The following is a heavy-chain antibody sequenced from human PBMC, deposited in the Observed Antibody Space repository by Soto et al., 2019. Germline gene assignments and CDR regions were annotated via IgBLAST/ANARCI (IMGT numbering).Heavy chain of an antibody. V-gene: IGHV6-1*01. Sequence: SQTLSLTCVGSGDTVSSNSFAWNWVRQSPSRVLEWLGRTYYRSRWYSDYAVSVRSRIDINADTSKNQVSLQLNSVTPEDTAVYYCARSEEDSDYYYYGMDVWGQGTTVTVYS. CDR2: TYYRSRWYS. J-gene: IGHJ6*02. CDR3: ARSEEDSDYYYYGMDV. D-gene: IGHD2-15*01. CDR1: GDTVSSNSFA.